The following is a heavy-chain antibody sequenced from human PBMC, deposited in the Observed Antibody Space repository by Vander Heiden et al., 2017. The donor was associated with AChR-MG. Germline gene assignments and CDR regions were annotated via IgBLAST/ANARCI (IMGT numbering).Heavy chain of an antibody. J-gene: IGHJ4*02. CDR1: GFIFVDYA. CDR3: AKGAEYNSSSNHFDY. D-gene: IGHD6-13*01. V-gene: IGHV3-9*01. CDR2: ISWNSGSI. Sequence: EVQLVASGVGLVQPGCSLSLPCAASGFIFVDYAMPWVRQVSGMGLVWVSGISWNSGSIGYADPVKGRFTNSRDNAKNSLYLQMNSLRAEDTALYYCAKGAEYNSSSNHFDYWGQGTLVTVSS.